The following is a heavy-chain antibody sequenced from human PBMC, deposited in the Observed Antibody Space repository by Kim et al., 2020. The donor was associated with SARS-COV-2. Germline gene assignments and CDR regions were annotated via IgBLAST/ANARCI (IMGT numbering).Heavy chain of an antibody. CDR3: ARAMWAAVHYFFSDY. V-gene: IGHV3-23*01. J-gene: IGHJ4*02. CDR1: GFTFSSYA. D-gene: IGHD6-13*01. Sequence: GGSLRLSCAASGFTFSSYAMPWVRQAPGKGLECVSRITGSGGNPYYPDSVKGRFTISRDNSKNKIYLQMNSLRADDTALYYCARAMWAAVHYFFSDYWGQGTLVTVSS. CDR2: ITGSGGNP.